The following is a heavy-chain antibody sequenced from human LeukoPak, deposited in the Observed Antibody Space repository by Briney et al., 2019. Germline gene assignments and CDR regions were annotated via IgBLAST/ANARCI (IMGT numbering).Heavy chain of an antibody. CDR2: ITGSGGTT. J-gene: IGHJ6*02. D-gene: IGHD6-19*01. CDR3: AKVQQWLVELRYRYYGMDV. CDR1: GFTFSSYA. V-gene: IGHV3-23*01. Sequence: GGSLRLSCAASGFTFSSYAMSWVRQAPGKGLEWVSSITGSGGTTYYADSVKGRFTISRDNSKNTLYLQMNSLRAEDTAVYYCAKVQQWLVELRYRYYGMDVWGRGTLVTVSS.